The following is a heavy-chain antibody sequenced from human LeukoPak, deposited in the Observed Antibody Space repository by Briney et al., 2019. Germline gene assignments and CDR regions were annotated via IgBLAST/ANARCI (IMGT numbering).Heavy chain of an antibody. V-gene: IGHV4-38-2*02. D-gene: IGHD2-2*01. CDR3: ARVLVIQPFDY. J-gene: IGHJ4*02. Sequence: SETLSLTCTVSGYSISSGYYWGWIRQPPGKGLEWIGSIYHSGSTYYNPSLKSRVTISVDTSKNQFSLKLSSVTAADTAVYYCARVLVIQPFDYWGQGTLVTVSS. CDR1: GYSISSGYY. CDR2: IYHSGST.